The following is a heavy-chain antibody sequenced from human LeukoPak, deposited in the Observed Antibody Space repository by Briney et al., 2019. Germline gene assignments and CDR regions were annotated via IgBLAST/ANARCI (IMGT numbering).Heavy chain of an antibody. D-gene: IGHD1-26*01. J-gene: IGHJ4*02. V-gene: IGHV3-23*01. Sequence: HPGGSLRLSCAASGFTFSSYAMSWVRQAPGKGLEWVSAISGSGGSTYYADSAKGRFTISRDNSKNTLYLQMNSLRAEDTAVYYCAIDRVGARGAFDYWSQGTLVTVSS. CDR3: AIDRVGARGAFDY. CDR2: ISGSGGST. CDR1: GFTFSSYA.